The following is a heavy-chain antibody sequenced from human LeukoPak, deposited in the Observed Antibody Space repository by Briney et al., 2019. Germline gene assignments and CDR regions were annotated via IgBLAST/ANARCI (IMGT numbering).Heavy chain of an antibody. Sequence: GGSLRLSCAASGFTFSSYGMHWVRQAPGKGLEWVAVISYDGSNKYYADSVKGRFTISRDNSKNTLYLQMNSLRAEDTAVYYCARDLGTHFDWLLYYFDYWGQGTLVTVSS. CDR3: ARDLGTHFDWLLYYFDY. CDR1: GFTFSSYG. D-gene: IGHD3-9*01. J-gene: IGHJ4*02. CDR2: ISYDGSNK. V-gene: IGHV3-30*03.